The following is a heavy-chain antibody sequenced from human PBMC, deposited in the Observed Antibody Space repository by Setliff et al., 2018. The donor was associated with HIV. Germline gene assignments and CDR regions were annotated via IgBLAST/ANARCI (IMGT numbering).Heavy chain of an antibody. J-gene: IGHJ4*02. CDR1: GGSISNYY. Sequence: SETLSLTCTVSGGSISNYYWSWIRQPPGKGLEWIGYVYHSGSTNYNPSLKSRVTISVDTSKNQFSMKLRSVTAADTAVYYCARLRSELGVFDYWVQGTLVIVSS. CDR2: VYHSGST. D-gene: IGHD1-26*01. CDR3: ARLRSELGVFDY. V-gene: IGHV4-59*08.